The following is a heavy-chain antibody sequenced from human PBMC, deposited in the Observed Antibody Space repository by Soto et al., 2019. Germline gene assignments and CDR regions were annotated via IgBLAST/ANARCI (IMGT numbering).Heavy chain of an antibody. CDR1: GFTFTSYA. CDR2: ISGSGAGT. CDR3: PDPRGYGVFDASAI. J-gene: IGHJ3*02. Sequence: PGVSLRLPCAASGFTFTSYAMSWVRQAPGKGLEWVSAISGSGAGTYYADSVKGRFTISIDNSRKTLYLQMNTLRTEDTPVYSCPDPRGYGVFDASAIWGQGALVAASS. V-gene: IGHV3-23*01. D-gene: IGHD4-17*01.